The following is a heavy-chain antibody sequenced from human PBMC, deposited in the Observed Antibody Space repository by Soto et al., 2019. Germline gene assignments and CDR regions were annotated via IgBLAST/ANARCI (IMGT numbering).Heavy chain of an antibody. CDR1: DFTFSYYW. J-gene: IGHJ3*01. D-gene: IGHD1-26*01. CDR2: IHSDGSST. V-gene: IGHV3-74*03. Sequence: EVQLVESGGGLVQPGGSLRLSCVASDFTFSYYWMHWVRQGPGKGLVWVSRIHSDGSSTTYADSVKGRFTISRDNAKNTLYLQMVSLRVEDTAVYYCARGDVGAFDLWGQGTMVTVSS. CDR3: ARGDVGAFDL.